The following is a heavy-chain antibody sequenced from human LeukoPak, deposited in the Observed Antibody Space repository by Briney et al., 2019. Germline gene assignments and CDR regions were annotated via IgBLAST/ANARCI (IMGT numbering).Heavy chain of an antibody. CDR3: ARPRGIAAAAWFDP. CDR2: INHSGST. D-gene: IGHD6-13*01. Sequence: SETLSLTCAVYGGSISGYYWIWIRQPPGKGLEWIGEINHSGSTNYNPSLKSRVTISVDTSKNQFSLKLSSVTAADTAVYYCARPRGIAAAAWFDPWGQGTLVTVSS. V-gene: IGHV4-34*01. J-gene: IGHJ5*02. CDR1: GGSISGYY.